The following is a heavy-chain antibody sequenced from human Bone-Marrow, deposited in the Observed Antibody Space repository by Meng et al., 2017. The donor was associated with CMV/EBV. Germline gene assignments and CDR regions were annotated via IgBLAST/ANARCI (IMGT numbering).Heavy chain of an antibody. CDR3: ARDLLGGYCSSTSCPIFDY. D-gene: IGHD2-2*01. CDR1: GYTFTSYG. Sequence: ASVKVSCKAAGYTFTSYGISWVRQAPGQGLEWMGWISAYNGNTNYAQKLQGRVTMTTETSTSTAYMELRSLRSDDTAVYYCARDLLGGYCSSTSCPIFDYWGQGTLVTVSS. CDR2: ISAYNGNT. V-gene: IGHV1-18*01. J-gene: IGHJ4*02.